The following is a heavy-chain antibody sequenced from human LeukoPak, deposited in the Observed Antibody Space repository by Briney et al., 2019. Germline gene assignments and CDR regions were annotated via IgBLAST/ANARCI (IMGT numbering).Heavy chain of an antibody. J-gene: IGHJ4*02. V-gene: IGHV1-18*01. CDR1: GYIFTKYG. CDR3: AKDRSPNYDFWSGYSADFDY. CDR2: ISTYNGDT. Sequence: ASVKVSCKASGYIFTKYGVSWVRQAPGQGLEWMAWISTYNGDTNYAQKFQGRITLTTDTSTSTVFMELRNLNTDDTAVYYCAKDRSPNYDFWSGYSADFDYWGQGTLVTVSS. D-gene: IGHD3-3*01.